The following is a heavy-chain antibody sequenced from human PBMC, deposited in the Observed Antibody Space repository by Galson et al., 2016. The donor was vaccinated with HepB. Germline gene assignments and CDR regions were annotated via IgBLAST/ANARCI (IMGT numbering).Heavy chain of an antibody. CDR1: GFSFSIYW. D-gene: IGHD3-10*01. J-gene: IGHJ4*02. Sequence: SLRLSCAASGFSFSIYWMSWVRQAPGKGLEWVANIKYDGNEKYFVDSVEGRFTISRDNAKNSLYLQMNSLRAEETAMYYCARFARRGSFYYDSETYGPFDYWGQGTLVTVSS. CDR2: IKYDGNEK. CDR3: ARFARRGSFYYDSETYGPFDY. V-gene: IGHV3-7*03.